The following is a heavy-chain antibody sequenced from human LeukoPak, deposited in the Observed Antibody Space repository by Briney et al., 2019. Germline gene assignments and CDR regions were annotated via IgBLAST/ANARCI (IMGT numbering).Heavy chain of an antibody. Sequence: ASVKVSCNASGYTFTGYYMHWVRQAPGQGLEWMGWINPNSGGTNYAQKFQGRVTMTRDTSISTAYMELSRLRSDDTAVYYCARTFVVVPAAPGYWGQGTLVTVSS. CDR1: GYTFTGYY. CDR2: INPNSGGT. V-gene: IGHV1-2*02. CDR3: ARTFVVVPAAPGY. J-gene: IGHJ4*02. D-gene: IGHD2-2*01.